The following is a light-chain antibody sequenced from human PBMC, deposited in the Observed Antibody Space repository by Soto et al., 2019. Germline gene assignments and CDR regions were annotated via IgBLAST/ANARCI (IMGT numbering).Light chain of an antibody. CDR2: DVS. V-gene: IGLV2-14*03. CDR1: SSDVGAYNY. Sequence: QSVLTQPASVSASLGQPITISCTGTSSDVGAYNYVYWYQQHPGKAPKLIIYDVSNRPSGIPNRFSGSKSGNTASLTISGLQAEDAAYYYCNSYTRSSRYVFGNGTKVTVL. J-gene: IGLJ1*01. CDR3: NSYTRSSRYV.